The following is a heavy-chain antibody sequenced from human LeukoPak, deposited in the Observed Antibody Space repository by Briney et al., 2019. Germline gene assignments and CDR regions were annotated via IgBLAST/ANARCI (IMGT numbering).Heavy chain of an antibody. CDR2: IYYSGST. D-gene: IGHD3-22*01. J-gene: IGHJ4*02. CDR1: GGSISSGGYY. Sequence: SQTLSLTCTVSGGSISSGGYYWSWIRQHPGKGLEWIGYIYYSGSTYYNPSLKSRVTISVDTSKNQFSLKLSSVTAADTAVYYCARTIPYDSSGVNYWGQGTLVTVSS. CDR3: ARTIPYDSSGVNY. V-gene: IGHV4-31*03.